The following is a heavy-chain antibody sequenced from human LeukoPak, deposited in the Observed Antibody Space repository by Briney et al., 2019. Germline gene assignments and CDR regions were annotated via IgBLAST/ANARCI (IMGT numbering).Heavy chain of an antibody. D-gene: IGHD6-6*01. CDR2: IIPIFGTA. Sequence: GASVKVSCKASGYTFTSYGISWVRQAPGQGLEWMGGIIPIFGTANYAQKFQGRVTITADESTSTAYMELSSLRSEDTAVYYCARDRIAAGAFDIWGQGTMVTVSS. CDR1: GYTFTSYG. V-gene: IGHV1-69*13. CDR3: ARDRIAAGAFDI. J-gene: IGHJ3*02.